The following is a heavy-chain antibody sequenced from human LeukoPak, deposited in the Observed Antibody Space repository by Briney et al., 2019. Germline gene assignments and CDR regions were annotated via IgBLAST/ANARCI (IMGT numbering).Heavy chain of an antibody. CDR3: AKGDYYDSSGYYYFEAFDI. CDR1: GFTFSSYS. Sequence: PGGSLRLSCAASGFTFSSYSMNWVRQAPGKGLEWVSYISGRSSTIYYADSVKGRFTISRDNSKNTLYLQMNSLRAEDTAVYYCAKGDYYDSSGYYYFEAFDIWGQGTMVTVSS. V-gene: IGHV3-48*01. CDR2: ISGRSSTI. D-gene: IGHD3-22*01. J-gene: IGHJ3*02.